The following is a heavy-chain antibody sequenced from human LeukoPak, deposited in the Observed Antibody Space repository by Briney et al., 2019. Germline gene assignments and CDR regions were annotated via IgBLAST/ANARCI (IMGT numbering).Heavy chain of an antibody. CDR3: ARVVAFDY. CDR1: GFIFSDSY. CDR2: ISSTSSHT. D-gene: IGHD2-21*01. J-gene: IGHJ4*02. V-gene: IGHV3-11*06. Sequence: GGSLRLSCAASGFIFSDSYMSWLRQAAGKGLEWVSYISSTSSHTNYADSVKGRFTISRDNAKNSLYLQMNSLRDEDTAVYYCARVVAFDYWGQGTLVTVSS.